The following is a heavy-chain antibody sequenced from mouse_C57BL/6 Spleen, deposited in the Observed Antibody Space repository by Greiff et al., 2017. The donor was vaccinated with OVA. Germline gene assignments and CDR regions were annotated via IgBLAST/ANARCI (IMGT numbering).Heavy chain of an antibody. V-gene: IGHV1-69*01. J-gene: IGHJ4*01. CDR3: ARREDYSNYEAMDY. D-gene: IGHD2-5*01. Sequence: QVQLQQPGAELVMPGASVKLSCKASGYTFTSYWMHWVKQRPGQGLEWIGEIDPSDSYTNYNQKFKGKSTLTVDKSSSTAYMQLNSLTSADSAVYYCARREDYSNYEAMDYWGQGTSVTVSS. CDR1: GYTFTSYW. CDR2: IDPSDSYT.